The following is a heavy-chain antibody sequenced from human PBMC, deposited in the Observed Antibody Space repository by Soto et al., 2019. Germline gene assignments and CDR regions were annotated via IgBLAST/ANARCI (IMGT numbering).Heavy chain of an antibody. D-gene: IGHD3-3*01. CDR1: GGSLSGYY. Sequence: QVQLQQWGAGLLEPSETLSLTCAVYGGSLSGYYWSWIRQSPGKGLEWMGEINQSGSTIYNPSLRSRISLSVDTPRNQFSLSLSFVTAADTAVYYCARRPLNYDLWSGTAKPFDYWGQGTLVTVSA. CDR2: INQSGST. V-gene: IGHV4-34*02. CDR3: ARRPLNYDLWSGTAKPFDY. J-gene: IGHJ4*02.